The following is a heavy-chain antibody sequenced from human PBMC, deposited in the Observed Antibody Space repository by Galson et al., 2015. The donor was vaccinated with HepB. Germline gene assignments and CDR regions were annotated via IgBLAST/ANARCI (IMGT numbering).Heavy chain of an antibody. CDR3: VFLRGNDLKPLDQ. V-gene: IGHV3-48*04. CDR2: ISSSGSTI. CDR1: TFIFSTYS. Sequence: SLRLSCAASTFIFSTYSMNWVRQAPGRGLEWIPYISSSGSTIYYADSVKGRFTISRDDAKKSLYLQMNSLRADDTAVYYCVFLRGNDLKPLDQWGQGTLVTVSS. J-gene: IGHJ4*02. D-gene: IGHD4-23*01.